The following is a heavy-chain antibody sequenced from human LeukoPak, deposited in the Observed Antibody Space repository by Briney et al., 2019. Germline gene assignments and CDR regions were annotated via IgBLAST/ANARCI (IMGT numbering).Heavy chain of an antibody. Sequence: SGGSLRLSCAASGFTFSSYWMHWVRQAPGKGLVWVSRINSDGSSTSYADSVKGRFTISRDNAKNTLYLQMNSLRAEDTAVYCCASLTGSAGGYYFDYWGQGTLVTVSS. V-gene: IGHV3-74*01. CDR3: ASLTGSAGGYYFDY. D-gene: IGHD7-27*01. CDR2: INSDGSST. CDR1: GFTFSSYW. J-gene: IGHJ4*02.